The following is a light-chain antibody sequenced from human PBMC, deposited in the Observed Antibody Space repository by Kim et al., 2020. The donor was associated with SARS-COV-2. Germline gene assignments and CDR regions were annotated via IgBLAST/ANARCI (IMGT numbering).Light chain of an antibody. J-gene: IGKJ2*01. CDR1: QSISSW. CDR3: QQYKSWYT. V-gene: IGKV1-5*03. Sequence: DIQMTQSPSTLSASVGDRVTITCRASQSISSWLAWYQQKPGKAPKVLISKASTLESGVSSRFSGSGSGTEFTLTISSLQPDDFATYYCQQYKSWYTFGQGNKLEI. CDR2: KAS.